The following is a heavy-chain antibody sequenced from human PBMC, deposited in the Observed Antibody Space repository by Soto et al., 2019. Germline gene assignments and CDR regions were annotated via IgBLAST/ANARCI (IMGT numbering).Heavy chain of an antibody. J-gene: IGHJ4*02. CDR3: VTDLNWQGH. Sequence: GGSLRLSCVVSGFSFNSVWMTWVRQAPGKGLECVANIKYDGSEEYYVDSVKGRFTISRDNAKNSLYLQMNSLRDEDSAVYYCVTDLNWQGHWGQGTLVTVSS. CDR2: IKYDGSEE. V-gene: IGHV3-7*01. CDR1: GFSFNSVW.